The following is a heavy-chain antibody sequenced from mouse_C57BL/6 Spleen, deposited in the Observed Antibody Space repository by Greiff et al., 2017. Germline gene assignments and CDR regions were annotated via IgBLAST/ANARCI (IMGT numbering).Heavy chain of an antibody. CDR2: IYIGNGYT. CDR3: ARGITTVVATDWYFDV. CDR1: GYTFTSYG. D-gene: IGHD1-1*01. V-gene: IGHV1-58*01. J-gene: IGHJ1*03. Sequence: EVQLQQSGAELVRPGSSVKMSCKTSGYTFTSYGINWVKQRPGQGLEWIGYIYIGNGYTEYNEKFKGKATLTADTSSSTAYMQLSSLTSEDSASYFCARGITTVVATDWYFDVWGTGTTVTVSS.